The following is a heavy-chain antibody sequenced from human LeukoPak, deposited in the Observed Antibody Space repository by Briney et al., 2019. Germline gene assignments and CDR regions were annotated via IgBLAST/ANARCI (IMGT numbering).Heavy chain of an antibody. D-gene: IGHD6-19*01. Sequence: PSETLSLTCTVSGGSISSYYWSWIRQPPGKGLEWIGYIYYSGSTNYNPSLKSRVTISVDTSKNQFSLKLSSVTAADTAVYYCARSSSGWYISYYYYGMDVWGQGTTVTVSS. CDR1: GGSISSYY. V-gene: IGHV4-59*01. CDR3: ARSSSGWYISYYYYGMDV. CDR2: IYYSGST. J-gene: IGHJ6*02.